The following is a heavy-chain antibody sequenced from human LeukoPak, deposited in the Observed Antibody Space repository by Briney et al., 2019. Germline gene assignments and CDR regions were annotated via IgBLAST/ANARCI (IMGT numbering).Heavy chain of an antibody. Sequence: GGSLRLSCAAPGFTVSSNYMSWVRQAPGKGLEWVSVIYIGGRISYAASVKGRFTISRDNSKNTLYLQMNSLRAEDTAVYYCARGHNFGRLHPFDYWGQGTLVTVSS. J-gene: IGHJ4*02. D-gene: IGHD3-9*01. V-gene: IGHV3-66*01. CDR1: GFTVSSNY. CDR3: ARGHNFGRLHPFDY. CDR2: IYIGGRI.